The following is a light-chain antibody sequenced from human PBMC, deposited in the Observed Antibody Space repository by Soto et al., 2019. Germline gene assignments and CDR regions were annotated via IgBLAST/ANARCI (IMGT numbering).Light chain of an antibody. V-gene: IGKV1-33*01. CDR3: QQCDTFPFT. Sequence: DIQMTQSPSSLSASVGDRVTITCQASQDVKECLNWYQQKPGTAPKLLIYDTSNLDSGVPSRFSGRGSGTDFTVTISSLQPEDIATYYCQQCDTFPFTFGPGTKVDIK. J-gene: IGKJ3*01. CDR1: QDVKEC. CDR2: DTS.